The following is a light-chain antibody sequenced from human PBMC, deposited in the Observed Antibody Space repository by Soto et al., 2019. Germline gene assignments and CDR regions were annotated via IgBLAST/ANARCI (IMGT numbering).Light chain of an antibody. Sequence: QSVLTQPPSASGSPGQSVTISCTGTSSDVDRYNYVSWYQQHPGKAPKLMIYEVNKRPSGVPDRFSGSKSGNTASLTVSGLQAEDEADYYCSSYAGSNNYVFGSGTKVTVL. V-gene: IGLV2-8*01. CDR2: EVN. CDR3: SSYAGSNNYV. J-gene: IGLJ1*01. CDR1: SSDVDRYNY.